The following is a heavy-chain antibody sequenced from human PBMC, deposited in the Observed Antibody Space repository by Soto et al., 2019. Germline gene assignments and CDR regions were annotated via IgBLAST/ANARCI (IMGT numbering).Heavy chain of an antibody. V-gene: IGHV4-59*08. D-gene: IGHD2-15*01. Sequence: SETLSLTCTVSGGSISSYYWSWIRQPPGKGLEWIGYIYYSGSTNYNPSLKSRVTISVDTSKNQFSLKLSSVTAADTAAYYCARQGAPLGYCSGGSCSEDAFDIWGQGTMVTVS. CDR3: ARQGAPLGYCSGGSCSEDAFDI. J-gene: IGHJ3*02. CDR2: IYYSGST. CDR1: GGSISSYY.